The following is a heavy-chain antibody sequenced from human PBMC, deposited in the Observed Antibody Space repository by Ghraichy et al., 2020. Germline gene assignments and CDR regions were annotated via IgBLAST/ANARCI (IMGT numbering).Heavy chain of an antibody. V-gene: IGHV4-59*08. CDR1: GGSIRGHY. CDR2: VHYTGNT. D-gene: IGHD5-12*01. CDR3: ARRGRGYSLVYYGLDV. Sequence: GSLRLSCTVSGGSIRGHYWSWVRQPPGKGLEWIGYVHYTGNTDYSPSMKSRATISLDTPRNQFSLTLTSVTAADTAVYYCARRGRGYSLVYYGLDVWGQGTTVTVSS. J-gene: IGHJ6*02.